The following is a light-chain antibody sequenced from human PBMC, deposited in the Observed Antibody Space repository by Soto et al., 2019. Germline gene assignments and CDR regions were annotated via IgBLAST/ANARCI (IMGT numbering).Light chain of an antibody. CDR2: GAS. Sequence: IGLTQSPGTLSLSPGEEAILYCSSSQSVDSNYLAWYQQKPGQTPRLIIYGASGRADGIPHRFSGSGFGTDFTLTISKVEPEDFAVCYCQQYWTLRSVPFGQVTRLAVK. V-gene: IGKV3-20*01. J-gene: IGKJ5*01. CDR1: QSVDSNY. CDR3: QQYWTLRSVP.